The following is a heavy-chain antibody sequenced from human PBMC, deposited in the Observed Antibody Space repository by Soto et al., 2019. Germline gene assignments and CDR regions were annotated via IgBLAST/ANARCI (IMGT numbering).Heavy chain of an antibody. D-gene: IGHD3-3*01. V-gene: IGHV1-18*01. Sequence: QVQLVQSGAEVKKPGASVKVSCKASGYTFTSYGISWVRQAPGQGLEWMGWISACNGNTNYAQKLQGRVTMTTDTSTSTAYMELRSLRSDDTAVYYCARARAASTIFGVVIASHHNWFDPWGQGTLVTVSS. J-gene: IGHJ5*02. CDR2: ISACNGNT. CDR1: GYTFTSYG. CDR3: ARARAASTIFGVVIASHHNWFDP.